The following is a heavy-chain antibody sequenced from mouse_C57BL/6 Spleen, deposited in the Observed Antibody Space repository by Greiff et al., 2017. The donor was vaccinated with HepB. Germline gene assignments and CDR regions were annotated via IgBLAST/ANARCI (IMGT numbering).Heavy chain of an antibody. Sequence: QVQLQQPGAELVKPGASVKLSCKASGYTFTSYWMQWVKQRPGQGLEWIGAIDPSDSYTNYNQKFKGKATLTVDTSSSTAYMQLSSLTSEDSAVYYCARGWDDYGSIYLDYWGQGTTLTVSS. V-gene: IGHV1-50*01. CDR3: ARGWDDYGSIYLDY. CDR2: IDPSDSYT. D-gene: IGHD1-1*01. CDR1: GYTFTSYW. J-gene: IGHJ2*01.